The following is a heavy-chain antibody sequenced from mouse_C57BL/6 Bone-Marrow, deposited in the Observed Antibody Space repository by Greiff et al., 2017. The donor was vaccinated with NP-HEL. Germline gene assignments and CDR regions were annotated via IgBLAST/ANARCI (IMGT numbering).Heavy chain of an antibody. J-gene: IGHJ2*01. CDR1: GYTFTDYY. Sequence: VQLQQSGPELVKPGASVKISCKASGYTFTDYYMNWVKQSHGKSLEWIGDINPNNGGTSYNQKFKGKATLTVDKSSSTAYMELRSLTSEDSAVYYCAKVLRDYCDYWGQGTTLTVSS. V-gene: IGHV1-26*01. CDR3: AKVLRDYCDY. D-gene: IGHD1-1*01. CDR2: INPNNGGT.